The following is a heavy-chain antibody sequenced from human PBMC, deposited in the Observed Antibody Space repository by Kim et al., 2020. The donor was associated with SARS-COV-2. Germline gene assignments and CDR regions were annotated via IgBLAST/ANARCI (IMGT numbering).Heavy chain of an antibody. D-gene: IGHD2-21*01. Sequence: ASVKVSCKASGYTFTSYYMHWVRQAPGQGLEWMGIINPSGGSTSYAQKFQGRVTMTRDTSTSTVYMELSSLGSEDTAVYYCARDGHIVVVIAIPSKTGYYGMDVWGQGTTVTVSS. CDR1: GYTFTSYY. CDR3: ARDGHIVVVIAIPSKTGYYGMDV. V-gene: IGHV1-46*01. CDR2: INPSGGST. J-gene: IGHJ6*02.